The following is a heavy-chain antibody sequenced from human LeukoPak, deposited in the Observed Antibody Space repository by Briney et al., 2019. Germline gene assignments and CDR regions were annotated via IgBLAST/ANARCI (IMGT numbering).Heavy chain of an antibody. D-gene: IGHD6-6*01. CDR2: ISSSSSYL. J-gene: IGHJ4*02. V-gene: IGHV3-21*01. Sequence: PGGSLRLSCAASGFTFSSYSMNWVRQAPGKGLEWVSSISSSSSYLYYADSVKGRFTISRDNAKNSLYLQMNSLRAEDTAVYYCARDRWYSSSSGDYWGQGTLVTVSS. CDR1: GFTFSSYS. CDR3: ARDRWYSSSSGDY.